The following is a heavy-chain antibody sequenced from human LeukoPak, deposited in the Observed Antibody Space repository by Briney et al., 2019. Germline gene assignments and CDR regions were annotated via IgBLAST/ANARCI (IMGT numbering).Heavy chain of an antibody. CDR1: GGSISSGGYY. Sequence: SETLSLTCTVSGGSISSGGYYWSWIRQHPGKGLEWIGYIYYSGSTYYNPSLKSRVTISVDTSKNQFSLKLSSVTAADTAVYYCARGDSSSWHLDYWGQGTLVTVSS. V-gene: IGHV4-31*03. J-gene: IGHJ4*02. D-gene: IGHD6-13*01. CDR3: ARGDSSSWHLDY. CDR2: IYYSGST.